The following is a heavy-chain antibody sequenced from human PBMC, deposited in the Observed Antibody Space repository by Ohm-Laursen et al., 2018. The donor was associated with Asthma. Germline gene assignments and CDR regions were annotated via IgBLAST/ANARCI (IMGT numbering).Heavy chain of an antibody. CDR3: ARGGHYDILTGWRDAFDI. Sequence: TLSLTCTVSGGSISSGDYYWSWIRQPPGKVLGWIGYIYYSGSPYYNPSLKSRVTISVDKSKNQFSRKLSSGTAADTAVYYCARGGHYDILTGWRDAFDIWGQGTMVTVSS. V-gene: IGHV4-30-4*01. CDR2: IYYSGSP. D-gene: IGHD3-9*01. CDR1: GGSISSGDYY. J-gene: IGHJ3*02.